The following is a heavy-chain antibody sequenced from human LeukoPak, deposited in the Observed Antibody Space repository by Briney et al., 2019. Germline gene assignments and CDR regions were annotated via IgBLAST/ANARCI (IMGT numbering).Heavy chain of an antibody. J-gene: IGHJ3*02. CDR3: ARERWGDAFDI. V-gene: IGHV3-64*01. Sequence: GGSLRLSCAASGFTFSSYAMHWVRQAPGKGLEYVSAISSNGGSTYYANSVKGRFTISRDNSKNTLYLQMNSLRAEDTAVYYCARERWGDAFDIWGQGTMVTVSS. CDR2: ISSNGGST. D-gene: IGHD3-16*01. CDR1: GFTFSSYA.